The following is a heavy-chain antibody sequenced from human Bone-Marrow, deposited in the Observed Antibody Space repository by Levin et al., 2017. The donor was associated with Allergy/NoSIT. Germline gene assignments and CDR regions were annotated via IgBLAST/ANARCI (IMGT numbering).Heavy chain of an antibody. V-gene: IGHV4-39*01. CDR2: IYYSGNT. CDR3: ARVGIVVAGTWAYRFDP. J-gene: IGHJ5*02. Sequence: PSETLSLTCTVSGGSISSSNYYWGWIRQPPGKGLEWIGSIYYSGNTYYRSSLKSRVIISVDTSRNQFSLKLSSVTAADTAVYYCARVGIVVAGTWAYRFDPWGQGTLVTVSS. D-gene: IGHD6-19*01. CDR1: GGSISSSNYY.